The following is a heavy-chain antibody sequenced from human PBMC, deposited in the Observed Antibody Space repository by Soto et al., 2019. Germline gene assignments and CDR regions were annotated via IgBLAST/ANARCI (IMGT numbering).Heavy chain of an antibody. Sequence: EVQLVESGGGLVQPGGSLRLSYAASGFTLSSYNMNWVRQAPGKGLEWVSYISGSSDTIYYADSVKGRFTIFRDNAKNSLYLQMDSLRDEDTAVYYCARDHGGSTWFVGIYYYFGVDVWGQGTTVTVSS. V-gene: IGHV3-48*02. J-gene: IGHJ6*02. CDR1: GFTLSSYN. CDR3: ARDHGGSTWFVGIYYYFGVDV. D-gene: IGHD6-13*01. CDR2: ISGSSDTI.